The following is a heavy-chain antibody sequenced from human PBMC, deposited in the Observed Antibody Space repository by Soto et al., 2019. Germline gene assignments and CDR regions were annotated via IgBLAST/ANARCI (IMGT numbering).Heavy chain of an antibody. CDR3: ARVADYDFWSGDSFDY. Sequence: ASVKVSCKASGYTFTSYAMHWVRPAPGQRLEWMGWINAGNGNTKYSQKFQGRVTITRDTSASTAYMELSSLRSEDTAVYYCARVADYDFWSGDSFDYWGQGTLVTVSS. V-gene: IGHV1-3*01. CDR1: GYTFTSYA. D-gene: IGHD3-3*01. J-gene: IGHJ4*02. CDR2: INAGNGNT.